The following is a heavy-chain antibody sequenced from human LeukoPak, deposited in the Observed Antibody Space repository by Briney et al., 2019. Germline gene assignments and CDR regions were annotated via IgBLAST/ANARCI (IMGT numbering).Heavy chain of an antibody. CDR1: GGSISSYY. CDR3: ARGGEYQLPPAAYFDY. V-gene: IGHV4-59*01. Sequence: PSETPSLTCTVSGGSISSYYWSWIRQPPGKGLEWIGYIYYSGSTNYNPSLKSRVTISVDTSKNQFSLKLSSVTAADTAVYYCARGGEYQLPPAAYFDYWGQGTLVTVSS. D-gene: IGHD2-2*01. CDR2: IYYSGST. J-gene: IGHJ4*02.